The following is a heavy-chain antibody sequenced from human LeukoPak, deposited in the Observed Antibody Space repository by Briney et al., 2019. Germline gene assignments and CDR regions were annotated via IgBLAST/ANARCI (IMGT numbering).Heavy chain of an antibody. CDR3: ARGRGDYVLRWCDY. D-gene: IGHD4-17*01. V-gene: IGHV4-34*01. CDR2: INHSGST. CDR1: GGSFSGYY. J-gene: IGHJ4*02. Sequence: SETLSLTCAVYGGSFSGYYWSWIRQPPGKGLGWIGEINHSGSTNYNPSLKSRVTISVDTSKNQFSLKLSSVTAADTAVYYCARGRGDYVLRWCDYWGQGTLVTVSS.